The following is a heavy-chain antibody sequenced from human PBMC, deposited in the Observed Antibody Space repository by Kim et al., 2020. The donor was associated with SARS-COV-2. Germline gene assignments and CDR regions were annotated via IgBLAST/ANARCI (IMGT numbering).Heavy chain of an antibody. J-gene: IGHJ4*02. D-gene: IGHD5-18*01. V-gene: IGHV3-23*01. CDR3: ATARGYSYGFGY. CDR2: ISGSGGST. CDR1: GFTFSSYA. Sequence: GGSLRLSCAASGFTFSSYAMSWVRQAPGKGLEWVSAISGSGGSTYYADSVKGRFTISRDNSKNTLYLQMNSLRAEDTAVYYCATARGYSYGFGYWGQGTLVTVSS.